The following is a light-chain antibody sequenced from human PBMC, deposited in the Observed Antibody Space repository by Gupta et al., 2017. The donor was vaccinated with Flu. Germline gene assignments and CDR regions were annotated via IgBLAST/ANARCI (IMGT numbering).Light chain of an antibody. V-gene: IGKV3-11*01. CDR1: QSVGAY. J-gene: IGKJ2*01. Sequence: EIVFTQSPATLSLSPGAIATLSCRANQSVGAYLDWYQQTPGQTPRLLICDAANRATGIPARFSGSGSGIHFSLTSSSREPEDFAVYLCEKRSYWPRYTFGQGTRLEI. CDR3: EKRSYWPRYT. CDR2: DAA.